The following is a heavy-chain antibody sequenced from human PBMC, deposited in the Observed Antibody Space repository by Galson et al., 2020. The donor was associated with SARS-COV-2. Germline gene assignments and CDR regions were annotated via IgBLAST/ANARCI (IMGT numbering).Heavy chain of an antibody. CDR1: GFTFSSFA. J-gene: IGHJ4*02. CDR2: ISYAGSTA. Sequence: GGSLRLSCAASGFTFSSFAMHWVRQAPGKGLEWVALISYAGSTAYNADSVKGRFTISRDNSKNTLYLQMNSLRGEDTAVYYCARETFDYSSSFFDFWGQGTLVTVSS. CDR3: ARETFDYSSSFFDF. D-gene: IGHD4-4*01. V-gene: IGHV3-30*04.